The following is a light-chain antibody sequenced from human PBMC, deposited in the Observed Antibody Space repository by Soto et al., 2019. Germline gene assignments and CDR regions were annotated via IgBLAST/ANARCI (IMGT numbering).Light chain of an antibody. CDR2: DSS. V-gene: IGKV3-11*01. Sequence: EIVLTQSPATLSLSPGERATLSCRASQSVGTYLAWYQQKPGQAPRLFIYDSSNRAAGIPDRFSGSGSGTDFPLTISSLEPEDFAVYYCQQRGNWPITFGQGTRLEIK. CDR3: QQRGNWPIT. CDR1: QSVGTY. J-gene: IGKJ5*01.